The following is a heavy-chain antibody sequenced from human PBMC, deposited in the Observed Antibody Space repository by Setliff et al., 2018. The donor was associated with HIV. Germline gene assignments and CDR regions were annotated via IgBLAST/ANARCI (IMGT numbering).Heavy chain of an antibody. CDR3: ARDSEHPTGYFDS. D-gene: IGHD1-1*01. V-gene: IGHV4-59*11. CDR2: IYSGGSS. CDR1: DDSITTHY. Sequence: SETLSLTCAVSDDSITTHYWSWIRQPPGKGLEWIGYIYSGGSSNYNPSLKSRSSVSMDMSRKQFSLKLTSVTAADTAIYYCARDSEHPTGYFDSWGRGILVTVSS. J-gene: IGHJ4*02.